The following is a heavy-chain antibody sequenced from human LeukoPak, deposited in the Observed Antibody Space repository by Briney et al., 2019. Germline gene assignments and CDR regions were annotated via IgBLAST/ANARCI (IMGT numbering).Heavy chain of an antibody. V-gene: IGHV3-7*01. D-gene: IGHD1-26*01. CDR2: IKKDGSET. CDR1: GFTFSSYW. J-gene: IGHJ4*02. CDR3: ARYRGGYYFDY. Sequence: PGGSLRLSCAASGFTFSSYWMTWVRQAPGKGLEWVANIKKDGSETHYVDSVKGRFTISRDNAKNSMHLEMNSLRAEDTAVYYCARYRGGYYFDYWGQGTLVTVSS.